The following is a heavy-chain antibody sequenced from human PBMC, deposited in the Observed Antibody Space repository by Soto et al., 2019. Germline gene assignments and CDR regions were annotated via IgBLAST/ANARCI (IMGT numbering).Heavy chain of an antibody. Sequence: QVQLVQSGVEVKKPGASVKVSCQASGYTFTNYGITWLRQAPGQGLEWMGWVSAYNLNTNYAQRFQDRVTMTTDTSTRTAYMELRNLKSDDTAIYFCARERQYEPLLYWGQGTLVTVSS. CDR2: VSAYNLNT. J-gene: IGHJ4*02. CDR3: ARERQYEPLLY. D-gene: IGHD2-2*01. V-gene: IGHV1-18*01. CDR1: GYTFTNYG.